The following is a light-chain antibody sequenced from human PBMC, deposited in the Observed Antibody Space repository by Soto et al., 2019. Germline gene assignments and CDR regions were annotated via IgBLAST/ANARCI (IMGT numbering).Light chain of an antibody. V-gene: IGKV3-20*01. J-gene: IGKJ4*01. Sequence: EIVLTQSPGTLSLSPGERATLSCRASQSVSSNYLSWYQQKPGQAPRLLIHAASSRATGIPHRFSGSGSGTDFTLTISRLEPEDCAVYYCQQYGSSPPLTFGGGTKVEIK. CDR1: QSVSSNY. CDR2: AAS. CDR3: QQYGSSPPLT.